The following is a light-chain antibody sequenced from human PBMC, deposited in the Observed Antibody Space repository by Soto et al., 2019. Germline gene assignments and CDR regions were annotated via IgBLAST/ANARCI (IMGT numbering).Light chain of an antibody. Sequence: EMVLTQSPATLSLSPGERATLSCRASQSVSSYFACYQLIPGQAPRLLIYDASNRATGIPARFSGSGSGTDFTLTFSSLEPEDFAVYYCQQRSNWLTFGGGTKVDI. J-gene: IGKJ4*01. V-gene: IGKV3-11*01. CDR3: QQRSNWLT. CDR1: QSVSSY. CDR2: DAS.